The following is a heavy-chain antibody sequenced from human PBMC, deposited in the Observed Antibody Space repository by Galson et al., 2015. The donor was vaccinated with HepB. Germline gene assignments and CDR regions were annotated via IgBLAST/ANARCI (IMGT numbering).Heavy chain of an antibody. CDR1: GYTFTSYA. D-gene: IGHD3-10*01. V-gene: IGHV1-3*01. CDR3: ARGSITMVRGVIWVHWFDP. Sequence: SVKVSCKASGYTFTSYAMHWVRQAPGQRLEWMGWINAGNGNTKYSQKFQGRVTITRDTSASTAYMELSSLRSEDTAVYYCARGSITMVRGVIWVHWFDPWGQGTLVTVSS. J-gene: IGHJ5*02. CDR2: INAGNGNT.